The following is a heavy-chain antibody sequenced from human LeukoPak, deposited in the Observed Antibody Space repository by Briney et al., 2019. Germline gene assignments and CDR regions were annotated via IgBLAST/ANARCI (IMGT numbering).Heavy chain of an antibody. D-gene: IGHD6-13*01. CDR2: IYYSGST. V-gene: IGHV4-39*01. CDR1: GGSISSSSYY. Sequence: PSETLFLTCTVSGGSISSSSYYWGWIRQPPGKGLEWIGSIYYSGSTYYNPSLKSRVTISVDTSKNQFSLKLSSVTAADTAVYYCARHSSSWELYYYYYYYMDVWGKGTTVTVSS. CDR3: ARHSSSWELYYYYYYYMDV. J-gene: IGHJ6*03.